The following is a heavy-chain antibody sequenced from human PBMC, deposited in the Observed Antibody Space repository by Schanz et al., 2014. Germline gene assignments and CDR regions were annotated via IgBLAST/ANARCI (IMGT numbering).Heavy chain of an antibody. V-gene: IGHV4-4*07. CDR2: IYTSGST. CDR3: ARDVGGCSSSTSCYAFEI. CDR1: GDSITHFY. D-gene: IGHD2-2*01. J-gene: IGHJ3*02. Sequence: QVRLQESGPGLVRPSETLSLTCTVSGDSITHFYWSWIRQPAGKGLEWIGRIYTSGSTNYNPSLKSRVTISVDTSKNQFSLKRSSVTAADTAVYYCARDVGGCSSSTSCYAFEIWGQGTMVTVSS.